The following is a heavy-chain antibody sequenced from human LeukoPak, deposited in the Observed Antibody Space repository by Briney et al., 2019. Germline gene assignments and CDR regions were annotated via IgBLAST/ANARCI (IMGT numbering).Heavy chain of an antibody. D-gene: IGHD1-26*01. V-gene: IGHV4-34*01. CDR1: GGSFSGYS. J-gene: IGHJ4*02. CDR3: ARGVNSGYFDY. CDR2: IIHSGST. Sequence: SETLSLTCAVYGGSFSGYSWSWIRQAPGKGLEWIGEIIHSGSTNYSPSLKSRVTISLDTSKNQFSLKLSSVTAADTAVYYCARGVNSGYFDYCGQGTLVTVSS.